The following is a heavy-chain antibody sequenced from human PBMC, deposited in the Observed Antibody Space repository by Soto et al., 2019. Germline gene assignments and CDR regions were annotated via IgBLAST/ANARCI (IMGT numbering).Heavy chain of an antibody. D-gene: IGHD3-16*01. CDR2: ISSSGSTI. J-gene: IGHJ6*02. CDR3: ARDPSPSYVWGTDYYGMDV. CDR1: GFTFSDYY. V-gene: IGHV3-11*01. Sequence: QVQLVESGGGLVKPGGSLRLSCAASGFTFSDYYMSWIRQAPGKGLEWVSYISSSGSTIYYADSVKGRFTISRDNAKNXLFXQMNILRAEDTAVYYCARDPSPSYVWGTDYYGMDVWGQGTTVTVSS.